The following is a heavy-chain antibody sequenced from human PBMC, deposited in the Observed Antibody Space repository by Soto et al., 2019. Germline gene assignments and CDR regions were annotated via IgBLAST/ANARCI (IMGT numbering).Heavy chain of an antibody. V-gene: IGHV1-18*01. CDR3: AIGPNYDYVWGSYPRFDP. D-gene: IGHD3-16*02. Sequence: ASVKVSWTASGSAFSVYHMHWGRQATEQGLEWMGWISANNGNTGFAQKLQGRVTMTTNTSTSTAYMELRSLRSDDTAVYYCAIGPNYDYVWGSYPRFDPLVQGNPVIVSS. CDR1: GSAFSVYH. CDR2: ISANNGNT. J-gene: IGHJ5*02.